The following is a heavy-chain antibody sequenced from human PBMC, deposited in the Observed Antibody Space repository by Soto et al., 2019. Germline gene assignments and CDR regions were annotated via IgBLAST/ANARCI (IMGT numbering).Heavy chain of an antibody. CDR2: INAGNGNT. D-gene: IGHD1-1*01. CDR3: AREVGTRYNWNLRFDH. J-gene: IGHJ4*02. Sequence: GVPVKVSCKAPGYTFTSYAMYWARQAPGKRLEWMGWINAGNGNTKYSQKFQGRVTMTRDTSTSTVYMELSSLRSEDTAMYYCAREVGTRYNWNLRFDHWGQGTLVTVSS. CDR1: GYTFTSYA. V-gene: IGHV1-3*01.